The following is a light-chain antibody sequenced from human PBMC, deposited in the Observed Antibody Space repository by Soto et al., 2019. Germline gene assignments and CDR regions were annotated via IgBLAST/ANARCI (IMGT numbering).Light chain of an antibody. CDR2: GAS. V-gene: IGKV3-20*01. Sequence: EIVLTQSPGTLSLSPGERATLSCRASQSVSITYLAWYQQNPGQGPRLLIYGASSSATGIPDRFSGSGSGTNFTLTISCLAPEDFAVYLCQQYGSSSYTFGQGTKLENK. CDR1: QSVSITY. J-gene: IGKJ2*01. CDR3: QQYGSSSYT.